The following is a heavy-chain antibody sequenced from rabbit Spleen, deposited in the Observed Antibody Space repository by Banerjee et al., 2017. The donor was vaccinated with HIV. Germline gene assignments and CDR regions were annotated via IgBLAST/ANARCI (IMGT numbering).Heavy chain of an antibody. Sequence: QSLEESGGDMVKPGASLTLTCTASGFSFSTNYYICWVRQAPGKGLEWIGCIYPDGIGSTAFASWAKGRFTISKTSSTTVTLQMTSLTAADTATYFCARDTASSFSSYGMDLWGPGTLVTVS. CDR2: IYPDGIGST. V-gene: IGHV1S40*01. CDR3: ARDTASSFSSYGMDL. J-gene: IGHJ6*01. CDR1: GFSFSTNYY. D-gene: IGHD6-1*01.